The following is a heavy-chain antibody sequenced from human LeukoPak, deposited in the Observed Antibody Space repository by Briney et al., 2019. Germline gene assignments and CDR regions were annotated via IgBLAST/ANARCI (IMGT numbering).Heavy chain of an antibody. Sequence: GGSLRLSCAASGFTVSSYAMGWARQAPGKGLEWVSAIGGGGTLYYADSVKGRFSISRDISKNTLLLQMNSLRAEDTAVYYCARRRYDWGGDFANWGQGTLVTVSS. J-gene: IGHJ4*02. CDR2: IGGGGTL. V-gene: IGHV3-23*01. CDR3: ARRRYDWGGDFAN. CDR1: GFTVSSYA. D-gene: IGHD3-16*01.